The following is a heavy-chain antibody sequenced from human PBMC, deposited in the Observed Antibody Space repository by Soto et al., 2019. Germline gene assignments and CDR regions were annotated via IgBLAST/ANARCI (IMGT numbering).Heavy chain of an antibody. V-gene: IGHV2-5*02. J-gene: IGHJ4*02. CDR3: ARRPALKMTTVPTGYFDY. D-gene: IGHD4-17*01. CDR1: GFSLSTSGVG. Sequence: QITLKESGPTLGKPTQTLTLTCTFSGFSLSTSGVGVGWIRQPPGKALEWLALIYWDDDKRYSPSLKSRPPITKDTHKNQVVLTMTDMEPVDTATYYCARRPALKMTTVPTGYFDYLGQGTLGTVSS. CDR2: IYWDDDK.